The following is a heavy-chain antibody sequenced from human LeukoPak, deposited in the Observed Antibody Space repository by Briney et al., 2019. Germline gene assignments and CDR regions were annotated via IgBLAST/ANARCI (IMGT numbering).Heavy chain of an antibody. CDR1: GYTFTSYG. Sequence: ASVKVSCTASGYTFTSYGISWVRQAPGQGLEWMGWISAYNGSTNYAQKLQGRVTMTTDTSTSTAYMELRSLRSDDTAVYYCVRNIAARQRDAFDIWGQGTMVTVSS. CDR3: VRNIAARQRDAFDI. V-gene: IGHV1-18*01. J-gene: IGHJ3*02. CDR2: ISAYNGST. D-gene: IGHD6-6*01.